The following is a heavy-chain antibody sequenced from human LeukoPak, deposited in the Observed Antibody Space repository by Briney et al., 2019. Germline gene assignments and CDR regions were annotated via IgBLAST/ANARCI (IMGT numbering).Heavy chain of an antibody. CDR3: ARGVVEGYWFDP. V-gene: IGHV4-59*01. CDR1: DDSISDYY. Sequence: PSETLSLTCTVSDDSISDYYRGWIRQPPGKGLEWIGYFYNSGRSTYNPSLKSRVTISADTSKNHFSLKLNSVTTADTAVYYCARGVVEGYWFDPWGQGTLVTVSS. J-gene: IGHJ5*02. D-gene: IGHD3-3*01. CDR2: FYNSGRS.